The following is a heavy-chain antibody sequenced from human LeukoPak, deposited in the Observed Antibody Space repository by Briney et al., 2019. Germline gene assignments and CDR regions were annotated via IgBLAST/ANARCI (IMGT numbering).Heavy chain of an antibody. CDR1: GFTFSNYW. CDR2: ITSDASSA. J-gene: IGHJ4*02. V-gene: IGHV3-74*01. D-gene: IGHD3-9*01. CDR3: TRDYDIA. Sequence: QPGGSLRLSCAASGFTFSNYWMNWVRQAPGKGLVWVSRITSDASSAAYADSVEGRFTVSRDNAKNTLYLQMNSLRAEDTAVYYCTRDYDIAWGQGTLVTVSS.